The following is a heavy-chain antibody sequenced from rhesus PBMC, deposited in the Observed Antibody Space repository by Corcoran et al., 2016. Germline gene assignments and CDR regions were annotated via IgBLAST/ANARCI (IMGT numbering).Heavy chain of an antibody. V-gene: IGHV4-127*01. CDR3: ARDPRGYSNYLD. D-gene: IGHD4-23*01. CDR1: GGSISGGYG. J-gene: IGHJ4*01. CDR2: IFGSIGGT. Sequence: QLQLQESGPGLVKPSETLSLTCAVSGGSISGGYGWSWIREPPGKGLEWIGHIFGSIGGTTSNPSLKRRVPISTGTSKNQFSLKLSSVTAADTAVYYCARDPRGYSNYLDWGQGVLVTVSS.